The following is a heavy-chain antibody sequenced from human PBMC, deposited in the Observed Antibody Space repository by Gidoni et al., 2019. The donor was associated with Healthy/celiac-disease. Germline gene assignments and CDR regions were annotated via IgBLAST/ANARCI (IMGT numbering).Heavy chain of an antibody. CDR2: IYYSGST. CDR1: GGSISSYY. CDR3: ARDKGASSSWGYYYYGMDV. V-gene: IGHV4-59*01. D-gene: IGHD6-13*01. J-gene: IGHJ6*02. Sequence: QVQLQESGPGLVKPSETLSLTCTVSGGSISSYYWSWIRQPPGKGLEWIGYIYYSGSTNYNPSLKSRVTISVDTSKNHFSLKLSSVTAADTAVYYCARDKGASSSWGYYYYGMDVWGQGTTVTVSS.